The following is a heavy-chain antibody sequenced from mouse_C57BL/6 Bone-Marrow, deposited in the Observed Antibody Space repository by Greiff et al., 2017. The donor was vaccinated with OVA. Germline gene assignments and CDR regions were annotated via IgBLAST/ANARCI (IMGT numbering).Heavy chain of an antibody. J-gene: IGHJ4*01. CDR1: GYSITSGYY. D-gene: IGHD1-1*01. CDR2: ISYDGSN. V-gene: IGHV3-6*01. CDR3: ARDLLITTVMDY. Sequence: EVQLQQSGPGLVKPSQSLSLTCSVTGYSITSGYYWNWIRQFPGNKLEWMGYISYDGSNNYNPSLKNRISITRDTSKNQFFLKLNSVTTEDTATYYCARDLLITTVMDYWGQGTSVTVSS.